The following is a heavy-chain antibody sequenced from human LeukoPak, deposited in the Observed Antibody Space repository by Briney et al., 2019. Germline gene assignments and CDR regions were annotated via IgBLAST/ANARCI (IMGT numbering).Heavy chain of an antibody. V-gene: IGHV3-66*01. D-gene: IGHD6-19*01. Sequence: PGGSLRLSCAASGFTFSSYWMSWVRQAPGKGLEWVSVIYSGGSTYYADSVKGRFTISRDNSKNTLYLQMNSLRAEDTAVYYCARDLPEQWLALGWFDPWGQGTLVTVSS. CDR2: IYSGGST. J-gene: IGHJ5*02. CDR3: ARDLPEQWLALGWFDP. CDR1: GFTFSSYW.